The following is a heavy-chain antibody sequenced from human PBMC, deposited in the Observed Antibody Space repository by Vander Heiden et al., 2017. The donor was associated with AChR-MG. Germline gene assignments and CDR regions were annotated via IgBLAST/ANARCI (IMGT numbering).Heavy chain of an antibody. CDR3: ARDRGYDTAYFDY. Sequence: QVQLVESGGGVVQPGRSLRLSCAASGFTFSSYAMHWVRQAPGKGLEWVAVISYDGSNKYYADSVKGRFTISRDNSKNTLYLQMNSLRAEDTAVYYCARDRGYDTAYFDYWGQGTLVTVSS. CDR1: GFTFSSYA. D-gene: IGHD5-12*01. V-gene: IGHV3-30-3*01. CDR2: ISYDGSNK. J-gene: IGHJ4*02.